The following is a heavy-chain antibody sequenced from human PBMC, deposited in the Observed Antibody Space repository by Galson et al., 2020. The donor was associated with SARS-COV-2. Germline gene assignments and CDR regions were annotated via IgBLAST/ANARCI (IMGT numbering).Heavy chain of an antibody. CDR3: AKDPSSWYGYFDY. D-gene: IGHD6-13*01. J-gene: IGHJ4*02. V-gene: IGHV3-9*01. CDR2: ISWNSGSI. Sequence: GGSLRLSCAASGFTFDDYAMHWVRQAPGKGLEWVSGISWNSGSIGYADSVKGRFTISRDNAKNSLYLQMNSLRAEDTALYYCAKDPSSWYGYFDYWGQGTLVTVSS. CDR1: GFTFDDYA.